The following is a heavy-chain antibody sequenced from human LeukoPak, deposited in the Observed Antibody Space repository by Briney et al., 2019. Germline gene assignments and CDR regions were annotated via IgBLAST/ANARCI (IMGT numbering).Heavy chain of an antibody. CDR2: IYTSGST. D-gene: IGHD5-18*01. J-gene: IGHJ4*02. CDR3: ARSGAAMVIAFFDY. Sequence: SQTLSLTCTVSGGSIGSGSYYWSWIRQPAGKGLEWIGRIYTSGSTNYNPSLKSRVTISVDTSKNQFSLKLSSVTAADTAVYYCARSGAAMVIAFFDYWGQGTLVTVSS. CDR1: GGSIGSGSYY. V-gene: IGHV4-61*02.